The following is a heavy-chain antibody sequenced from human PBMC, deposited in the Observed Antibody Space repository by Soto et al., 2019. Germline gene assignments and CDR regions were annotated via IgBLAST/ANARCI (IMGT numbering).Heavy chain of an antibody. Sequence: QITLKESGPTLVKPTQTLTLTCSFSGFSLSTTGVGVGWIRQSPGKALEWLAIIYWDNDKRYSPSLKSRVTSTKDTSKNQMCLTVPNMEHVDTGTYYCARSLWFGELHWGQGALVTVSS. CDR2: IYWDNDK. D-gene: IGHD3-10*01. V-gene: IGHV2-5*02. J-gene: IGHJ4*02. CDR1: GFSLSTTGVG. CDR3: ARSLWFGELH.